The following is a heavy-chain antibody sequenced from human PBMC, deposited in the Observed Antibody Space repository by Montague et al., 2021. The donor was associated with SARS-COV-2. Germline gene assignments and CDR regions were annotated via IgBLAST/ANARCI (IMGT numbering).Heavy chain of an antibody. CDR1: GDSVSSHSAA. CDR2: TYYRSKWHN. CDR3: ARGSQVGSWPPTDSGMDV. Sequence: CAISGDSVSSHSAAWKWIRQSPSRGLEWLGRTYYRSKWHNDYAESVKSRITINPDTSKNQISLQLNSVTHEDTAVYYCARGSQVGSWPPTDSGMDVWGQGTKVTVSS. V-gene: IGHV6-1*01. D-gene: IGHD6-13*01. J-gene: IGHJ6*02.